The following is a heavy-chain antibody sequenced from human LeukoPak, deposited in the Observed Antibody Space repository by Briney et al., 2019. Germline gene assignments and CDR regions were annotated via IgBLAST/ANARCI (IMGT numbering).Heavy chain of an antibody. J-gene: IGHJ4*02. V-gene: IGHV3-21*01. Sequence: GGSLRLSCAASGFTFSIYSMNWVRQAPGKGLEWVSSISSSSSYIYYADSVKGRFTISRDNAKNSLYLQMNSLRAEDTAVYYCARDYGSGSYYRDYFDYWGQGTLVTVSS. D-gene: IGHD3-10*01. CDR2: ISSSSSYI. CDR1: GFTFSIYS. CDR3: ARDYGSGSYYRDYFDY.